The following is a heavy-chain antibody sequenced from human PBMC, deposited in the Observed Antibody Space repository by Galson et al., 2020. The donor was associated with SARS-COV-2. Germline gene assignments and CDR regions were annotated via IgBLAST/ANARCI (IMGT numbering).Heavy chain of an antibody. Sequence: SFVLSGFRLSTYEMNWVRQPPRNGLEWIAFISNSGRDFDPYYPDSVKGRFTISRDNAKNSLYLQMNSLRADDTAVYFCARDTGTAAADLWGQGTLVTVSP. J-gene: IGHJ5*02. CDR3: ARDTGTAAADL. CDR1: GFRLSTYE. V-gene: IGHV3-48*03. CDR2: ISNSGRDF. D-gene: IGHD2-15*01.